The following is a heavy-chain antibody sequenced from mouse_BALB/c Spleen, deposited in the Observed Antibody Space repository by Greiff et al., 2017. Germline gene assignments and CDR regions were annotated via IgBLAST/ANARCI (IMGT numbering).Heavy chain of an antibody. CDR2: INPSSGYT. Sequence: VQGVESGAELARPGASVKMSCKASGYTFTSYTMHWVKQRPGQGLEWIGYINPSSGYTNYNQKFKDKATLTADKSSSTAYMQLSSLTSEDSAVYYCARRDYRYDVDAMDYWGQGTSVTVSS. CDR1: GYTFTSYT. V-gene: IGHV1-4*01. D-gene: IGHD2-14*01. J-gene: IGHJ4*01. CDR3: ARRDYRYDVDAMDY.